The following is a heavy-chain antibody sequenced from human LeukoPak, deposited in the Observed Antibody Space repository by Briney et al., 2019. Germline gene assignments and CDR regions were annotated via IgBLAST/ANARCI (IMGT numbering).Heavy chain of an antibody. Sequence: GGSLRLSCAASGFTFSTYWMTWVRQAPGKGLEWVASLNQDGSEKYYVDSVKGRFTISRDNAQKPLYLEMKSLSAKDTAVYYCARAVTSTEGCWGQGTLVTVSS. J-gene: IGHJ4*02. V-gene: IGHV3-7*03. CDR3: ARAVTSTEGC. D-gene: IGHD6-19*01. CDR2: LNQDGSEK. CDR1: GFTFSTYW.